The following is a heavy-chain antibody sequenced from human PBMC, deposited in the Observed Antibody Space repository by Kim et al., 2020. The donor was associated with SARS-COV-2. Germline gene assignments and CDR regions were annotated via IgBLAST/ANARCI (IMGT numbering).Heavy chain of an antibody. D-gene: IGHD3-3*01. V-gene: IGHV4-34*01. Sequence: SETLSLTCAVYGGSFSGYYWSWIRQPPGKGLEWIGEINHSGSTNYNPSLKSRVTISLDTSKNQFSLKLSSVTAADTAGYYCARGRRLRFLEWLSDYWGQG. CDR2: INHSGST. CDR3: ARGRRLRFLEWLSDY. J-gene: IGHJ4*02. CDR1: GGSFSGYY.